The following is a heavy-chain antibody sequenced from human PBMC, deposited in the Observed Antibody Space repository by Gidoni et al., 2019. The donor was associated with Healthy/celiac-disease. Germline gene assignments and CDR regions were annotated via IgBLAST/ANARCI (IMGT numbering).Heavy chain of an antibody. J-gene: IGHJ4*02. CDR1: GGSFRGYY. Sequence: QVQLQQWGAGLSKPSETLSLTCAVYGGSFRGYYWSCIRQPPGQGLEWIGENNHSRRTNYNPSLKRLVTISVDTSKNQFPQMLSSVTAADTAEYYCAGGRYGNCGDHDTHPNFDYWGQGTLVTVSS. V-gene: IGHV4-34*01. CDR3: AGGRYGNCGDHDTHPNFDY. D-gene: IGHD4-17*01. CDR2: NNHSRRT.